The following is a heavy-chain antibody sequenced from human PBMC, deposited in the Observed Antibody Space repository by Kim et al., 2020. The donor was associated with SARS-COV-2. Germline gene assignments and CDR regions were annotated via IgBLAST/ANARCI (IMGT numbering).Heavy chain of an antibody. CDR1: GGSFSGYY. D-gene: IGHD5-18*01. CDR3: ARVTEAVRDTAMPHYYYYSMDV. Sequence: SETLSLTCAVYGGSFSGYYWSWIRQPPGKGLEWIGEINHSGSTNYNPSLKSRVTISVDTSKNQFSLKLSSVTAADTAVYYCARVTEAVRDTAMPHYYYYSMDVWGQGTTVTVSS. J-gene: IGHJ6*02. CDR2: INHSGST. V-gene: IGHV4-34*01.